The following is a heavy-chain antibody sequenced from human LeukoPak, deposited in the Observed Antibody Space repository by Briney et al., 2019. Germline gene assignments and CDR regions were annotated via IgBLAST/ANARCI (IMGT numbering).Heavy chain of an antibody. D-gene: IGHD3-10*01. CDR1: GFTFSSYA. CDR3: AKGPHHDPLHYLDY. V-gene: IGHV3-23*01. CDR2: ISGSGGNT. Sequence: PGGSLRLSCAASGFTFSSYAMSWVRQAPGKGLEWVSGISGSGGNTYYADSVKGRFTISRDNSKNTLYLQMNSLRAEDTAVYYCAKGPHHDPLHYLDYWGQGTLVTVSS. J-gene: IGHJ4*02.